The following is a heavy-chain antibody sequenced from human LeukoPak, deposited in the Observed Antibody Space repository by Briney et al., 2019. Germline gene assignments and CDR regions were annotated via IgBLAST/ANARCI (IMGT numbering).Heavy chain of an antibody. CDR1: GGSISSYY. D-gene: IGHD6-19*01. J-gene: IGHJ4*02. CDR3: ARAGSGWSFDY. V-gene: IGHV4-59*01. Sequence: SETLPLTCTVSGGSISSYYWNWIRQSPGKGLEWIAFIYYSGSTNYNPSLKSRVTISVDTSKNQFSLKLSSVTAADTAVYYCARAGSGWSFDYWGQGALVTVSS. CDR2: IYYSGST.